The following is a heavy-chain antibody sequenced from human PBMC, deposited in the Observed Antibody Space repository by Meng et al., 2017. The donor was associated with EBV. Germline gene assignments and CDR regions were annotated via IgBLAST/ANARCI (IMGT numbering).Heavy chain of an antibody. D-gene: IGHD6-19*01. CDR1: GFTFSSYA. J-gene: IGHJ4*02. V-gene: IGHV3-30-3*01. CDR2: ISYDGSNK. CDR3: ARDPDSSGWYYFDY. Sequence: VRRVRPGGGVVQPRRSLRISCAASGFTFSSYAMHWVRQAPGKGREWVAVISYDGSNKYYADSAKRRFTISRENSKNTLYLQMNSLRAEETAVYYCARDPDSSGWYYFDYWGQGTLVTVSS.